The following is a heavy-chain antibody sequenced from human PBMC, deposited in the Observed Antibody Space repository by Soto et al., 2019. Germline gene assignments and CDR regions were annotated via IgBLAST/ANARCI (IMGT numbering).Heavy chain of an antibody. J-gene: IGHJ6*02. Sequence: NPSETLSLTCTVSVGSISSGGYYWRWIRQHPGKGLEWIGYIYYSGSTYYNPSLKSRVTISVDTSKNQFSLKLSSVTAADTAVYYCARERNRYDSSGYYYDYYYGMDVWGQGTTVTVSS. CDR1: VGSISSGGYY. V-gene: IGHV4-31*03. CDR3: ARERNRYDSSGYYYDYYYGMDV. CDR2: IYYSGST. D-gene: IGHD3-22*01.